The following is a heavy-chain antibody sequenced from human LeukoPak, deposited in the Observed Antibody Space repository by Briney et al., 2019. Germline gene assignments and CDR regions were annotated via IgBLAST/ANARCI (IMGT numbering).Heavy chain of an antibody. CDR3: ATRNNFEY. J-gene: IGHJ4*02. V-gene: IGHV3-7*01. Sequence: PGGFLRLSCTVSGFTSFSGHWMNWVRQAPGKGLEWVANIRFDGSEIGYGDSVEGRFIISRDNSKNSLYLQMNSLRAGDTAVYYCATRNNFEYWGQGTLVTVSS. CDR2: IRFDGSEI. CDR1: GFTSFSGHW.